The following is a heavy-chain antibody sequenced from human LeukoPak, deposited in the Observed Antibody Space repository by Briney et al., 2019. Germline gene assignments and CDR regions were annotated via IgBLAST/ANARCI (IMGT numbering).Heavy chain of an antibody. D-gene: IGHD3-22*01. CDR2: IYYSGST. CDR1: GDSISGFY. V-gene: IGHV4-59*08. CDR3: ARRKYTSGYLDY. Sequence: SETLSLTCTVSGDSISGFYWSWIRQPPGKGLEWIGYIYYSGSTNYNPPLKSRVTMSIDTSKSQFSLKLTSVTAADTAVYYCARRKYTSGYLDYGGQGTLVTVSS. J-gene: IGHJ4*02.